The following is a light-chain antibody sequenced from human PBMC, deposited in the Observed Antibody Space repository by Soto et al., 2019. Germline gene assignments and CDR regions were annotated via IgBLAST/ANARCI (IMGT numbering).Light chain of an antibody. CDR1: SSNIGAGYD. CDR3: QSYDGRLSTWV. J-gene: IGLJ3*02. Sequence: SVLAQPPSVSGAPGQRITISCTGSSSNIGAGYDVQWYQHLPGTAPRLLVFANTDRPSGVPDRISGSKSGTSASLAITGLQAEDEADYYCQSYDGRLSTWVFGGGTKLTVL. V-gene: IGLV1-40*01. CDR2: ANT.